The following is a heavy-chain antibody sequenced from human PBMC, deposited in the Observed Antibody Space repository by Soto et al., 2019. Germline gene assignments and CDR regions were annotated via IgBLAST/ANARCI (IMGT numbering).Heavy chain of an antibody. CDR2: IKQDGSEK. J-gene: IGHJ5*02. CDR3: ARQDYYGSGSYRRIYNWFDP. Sequence: GGSLRLSCAASGFTFSSYWMSWVRQAPGKGLEWVANIKQDGSEKYYVDSVKGRFTISRDNAKNSLYLQMNSLRAEDTTVYYCARQDYYGSGSYRRIYNWFDPWGQGTLVTVSS. V-gene: IGHV3-7*01. D-gene: IGHD3-10*01. CDR1: GFTFSSYW.